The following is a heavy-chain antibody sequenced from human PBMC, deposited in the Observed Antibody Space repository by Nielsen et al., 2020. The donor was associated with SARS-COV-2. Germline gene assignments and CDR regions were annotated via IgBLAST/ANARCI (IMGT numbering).Heavy chain of an antibody. CDR3: ARDRYYGSGSPAYYFDY. Sequence: VRQAPGKGLEWVSSITSGGDNIFYADSLKGRFTISRDNAKKSLYLQMNSLRAQDTALYYCARDRYYGSGSPAYYFDYWGQGTLVTVSS. V-gene: IGHV3-21*01. CDR2: ITSGGDNI. D-gene: IGHD3-10*01. J-gene: IGHJ4*02.